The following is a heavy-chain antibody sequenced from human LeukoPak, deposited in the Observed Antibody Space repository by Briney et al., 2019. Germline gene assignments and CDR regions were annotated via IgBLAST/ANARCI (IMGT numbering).Heavy chain of an antibody. V-gene: IGHV4-39*07. Sequence: PSETLSLTCTVSGDSISSSSYYWGWIRQPPGKGLEWIGSIYYSGSTYYNPSLKSRVTISVDTYKNQFFLKLSSVTAADTAVYYCGSSIEPLHECSGGSCYSAVDAFDIWGQGTMVTVSS. CDR3: GSSIEPLHECSGGSCYSAVDAFDI. CDR1: GDSISSSSYY. D-gene: IGHD2-15*01. J-gene: IGHJ3*02. CDR2: IYYSGST.